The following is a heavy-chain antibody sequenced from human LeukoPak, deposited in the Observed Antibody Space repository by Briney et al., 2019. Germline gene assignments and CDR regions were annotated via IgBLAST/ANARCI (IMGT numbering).Heavy chain of an antibody. J-gene: IGHJ5*02. CDR1: GYTFTNYY. CDR3: ARGRYYYGSGSKNNWFDP. V-gene: IGHV1-8*02. Sequence: ASVKVSCKASGYTFTNYYMHWVRQAPGQGLEWMGWMNPNSGNTGYAQKFQGRVTMTRNTSIGTAYMELSSLRSEDTAVYYCARGRYYYGSGSKNNWFDPWGQGTLVTVSS. CDR2: MNPNSGNT. D-gene: IGHD3-10*01.